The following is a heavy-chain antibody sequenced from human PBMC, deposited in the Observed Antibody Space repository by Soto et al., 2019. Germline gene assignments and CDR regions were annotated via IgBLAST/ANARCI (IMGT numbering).Heavy chain of an antibody. Sequence: QITLKESGPTLVSPAQTLTLTCAFSGFSLTSSDMGVAWIRQPPGKALEWLALIYWDDDKRYSPSLKDRLAISKDTSRNQVVLTITNVDPVDTATYFCAHAGDYDLLTFDHWGPGTLVTVSS. CDR3: AHAGDYDLLTFDH. V-gene: IGHV2-5*02. CDR1: GFSLTSSDMG. D-gene: IGHD4-17*01. CDR2: IYWDDDK. J-gene: IGHJ4*02.